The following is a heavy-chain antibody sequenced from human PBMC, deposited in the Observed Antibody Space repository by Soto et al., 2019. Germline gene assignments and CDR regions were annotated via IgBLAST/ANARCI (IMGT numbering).Heavy chain of an antibody. CDR3: ATESGSTYGYFDH. Sequence: SETLSLTCTVSGGSVTSDEDYWTWIRQSPGKGLEWIGYISNSGSTGYNPSLKTRLSMSVDRSKNQFTLRLTSVTAADTAVYFCATESGSTYGYFDHWGQGTQVTSPQ. J-gene: IGHJ4*02. CDR1: GGSVTSDEDY. V-gene: IGHV4-30-4*01. D-gene: IGHD5-18*01. CDR2: ISNSGST.